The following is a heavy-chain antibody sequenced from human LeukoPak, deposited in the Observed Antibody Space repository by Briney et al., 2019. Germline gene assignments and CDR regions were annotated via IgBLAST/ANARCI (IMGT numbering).Heavy chain of an antibody. CDR3: ARGGGLDV. J-gene: IGHJ6*02. CDR1: GLSFSSQW. Sequence: GGSLRLSCVGSGLSFSSQWMNWVRQIPGKGLEWVVNISPDGSIERYVASVKGRFTISRDNAKNSLYLQMSNLRAEDTAVYFCARGGGLDVWGQGATVTVSS. CDR2: ISPDGSIE. V-gene: IGHV3-7*03. D-gene: IGHD3-16*01.